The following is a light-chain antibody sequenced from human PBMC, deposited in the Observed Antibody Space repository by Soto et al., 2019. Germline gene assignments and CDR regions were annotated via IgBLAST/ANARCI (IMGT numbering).Light chain of an antibody. J-gene: IGLJ2*01. CDR1: SSDVGGYNY. CDR3: SSFAGNNNLV. Sequence: QSVLTQPPSASGSPGQSVTISCTGTSSDVGGYNYVSWYQQHPGKAPKLMISEVSKRPSGVPDRFSGSKSDNTASLTVSGLHAEDESDYYCSSFAGNNNLVFGGGTKVTVL. CDR2: EVS. V-gene: IGLV2-8*01.